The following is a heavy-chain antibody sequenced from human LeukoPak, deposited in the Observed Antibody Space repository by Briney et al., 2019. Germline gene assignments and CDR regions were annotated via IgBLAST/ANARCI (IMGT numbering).Heavy chain of an antibody. D-gene: IGHD2-15*01. V-gene: IGHV1-24*01. CDR2: FDPEDGET. Sequence: GASVKVSCKVSGYTLTELSMHWVRQAPGKGLEWMGGFDPEDGETIYAQEFQGRVTMTEDTSTDTAYMELSSLRSGDTAVYYCATEGAAAPSYYYYGMDVWGQGTAVTVSS. CDR3: ATEGAAAPSYYYYGMDV. J-gene: IGHJ6*02. CDR1: GYTLTELS.